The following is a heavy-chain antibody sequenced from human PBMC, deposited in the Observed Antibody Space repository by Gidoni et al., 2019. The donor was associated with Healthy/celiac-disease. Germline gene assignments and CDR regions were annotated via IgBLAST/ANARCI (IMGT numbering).Heavy chain of an antibody. Sequence: QVQLVQSGAEVKKPGASVKVSCKASGYTFTSSGISWVRQAPGQGLEWMGWISAYNGNTNYAQKLQGRVTMTTDTSTSTAYMELRSLRSDDTAVYYCARAVTIAAAGTNGWFDPWGQGTLVTVSS. J-gene: IGHJ5*02. CDR1: GYTFTSSG. CDR3: ARAVTIAAAGTNGWFDP. CDR2: ISAYNGNT. V-gene: IGHV1-18*01. D-gene: IGHD6-13*01.